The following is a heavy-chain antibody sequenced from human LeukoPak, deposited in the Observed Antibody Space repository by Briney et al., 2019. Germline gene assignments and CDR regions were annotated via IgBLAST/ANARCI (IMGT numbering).Heavy chain of an antibody. V-gene: IGHV4-61*01. CDR3: ARDSSNWFDP. Sequence: PSETLSLTCTVSGGSVSSGSYYWRWVRQPPGRGLEWIGYIYYSGSTNYNPSLKSRVTISVDTSKNQFSLKLSSVTAADTAVYYCARDSSNWFDPWGQGTLVTVSS. J-gene: IGHJ5*02. CDR2: IYYSGST. CDR1: GGSVSSGSYY.